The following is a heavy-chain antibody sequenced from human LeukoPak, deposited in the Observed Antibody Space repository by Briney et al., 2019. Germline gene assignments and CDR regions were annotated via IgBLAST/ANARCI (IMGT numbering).Heavy chain of an antibody. Sequence: PGGSLRLSCAASGSTFSSYGIHWVRQAPGKGLEWVAFIRYDGSNKYYADSVKGRFTISRDNSRNTVYLQMSSLRTDDTAVYYCAKDPTMSRLYYFEYWGQGSLVTVSS. CDR3: AKDPTMSRLYYFEY. CDR2: IRYDGSNK. CDR1: GSTFSSYG. D-gene: IGHD6-25*01. V-gene: IGHV3-30*02. J-gene: IGHJ4*02.